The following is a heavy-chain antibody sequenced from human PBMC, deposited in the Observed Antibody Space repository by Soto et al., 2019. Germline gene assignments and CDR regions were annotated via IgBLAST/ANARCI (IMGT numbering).Heavy chain of an antibody. J-gene: IGHJ4*02. CDR1: RYTFTDYY. V-gene: IGHV1-8*02. CDR3: ARRKERSGPHYFDY. Sequence: ASVKVSCKASRYTFTDYYVHWVRQATGQGLEWMGWMNPYSGNTGYAQKFQGRVTVTRNTSISTVYMELSGLRPDDTAVYYCARRKERSGPHYFDYWGQGSQVTVSS. D-gene: IGHD6-25*01. CDR2: MNPYSGNT.